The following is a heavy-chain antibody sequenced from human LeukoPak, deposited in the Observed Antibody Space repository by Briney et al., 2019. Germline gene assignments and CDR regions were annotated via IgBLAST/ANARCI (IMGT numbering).Heavy chain of an antibody. V-gene: IGHV4-39*01. J-gene: IGHJ3*02. CDR2: ISYSGTT. Sequence: SETLSLTCAVSGGSISSSFYWDWIRQPPGKGLEWIAAISYSGTTFYNPSLKSRLTISVDTSKDQFSLKLTSVTAADTAVYYCARHPGSSGPENRRAFDIWGQGTMVTVST. D-gene: IGHD1-26*01. CDR1: GGSISSSFY. CDR3: ARHPGSSGPENRRAFDI.